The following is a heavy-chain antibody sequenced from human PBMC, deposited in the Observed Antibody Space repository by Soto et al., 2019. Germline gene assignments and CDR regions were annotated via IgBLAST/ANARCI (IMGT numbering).Heavy chain of an antibody. V-gene: IGHV1-46*03. CDR3: ARNYGDYVELYAFDI. J-gene: IGHJ3*02. CDR1: GYTFTSYY. CDR2: INPSGGST. Sequence: ASVKLSCKASGYTFTSYYMHWVRQAPGQGLEWMGIINPSGGSTSYAQKFQGRVTMTRDTSTSTVYMELSSLRSEDTAVYYCARNYGDYVELYAFDIWGQGTMVTVSS. D-gene: IGHD4-17*01.